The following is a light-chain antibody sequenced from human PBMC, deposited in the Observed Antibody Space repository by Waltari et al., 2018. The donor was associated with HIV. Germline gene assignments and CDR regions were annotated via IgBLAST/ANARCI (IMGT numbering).Light chain of an antibody. CDR2: AAG. J-gene: IGKJ3*01. CDR1: QDIKDD. V-gene: IGKV1-6*02. Sequence: AIQLTQSPSSLSASVGDRVTITCRSSQDIKDDLGWYQQKPGRAPNLLIYAAGTLQSGVTSRFSGSGSGTNFTLTISSLQPEDLATYYCLQDYKYPFTFGPGTKVGIK. CDR3: LQDYKYPFT.